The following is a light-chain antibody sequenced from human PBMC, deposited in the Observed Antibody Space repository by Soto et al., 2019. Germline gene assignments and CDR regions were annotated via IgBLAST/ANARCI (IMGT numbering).Light chain of an antibody. Sequence: QSVLTQPASVSGSPGQSITISCTGTSSDVGGYNYVSWYQQHPGKAPKLMIYEVSNRPSGVSNRFSGSKSGNTASLTISGLQAEDAADYYCSSYTSSSTYVFGTGTKV. CDR3: SSYTSSSTYV. J-gene: IGLJ1*01. V-gene: IGLV2-14*01. CDR1: SSDVGGYNY. CDR2: EVS.